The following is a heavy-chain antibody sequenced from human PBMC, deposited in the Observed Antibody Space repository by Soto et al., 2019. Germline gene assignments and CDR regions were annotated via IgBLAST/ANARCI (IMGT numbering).Heavy chain of an antibody. CDR2: ISYDGSNK. J-gene: IGHJ4*02. CDR3: ARDSALGDGGIAPRVYAIDY. CDR1: GFTFSIYA. Sequence: GGSLRLSCAASGFTFSIYAMHWVRQAPGKGLEWVALISYDGSNKYYADSVKGRFTISRDNSKNTVYMQMNSLRAEDTAVYYCARDSALGDGGIAPRVYAIDYWGQGTPVTVSS. V-gene: IGHV3-30-3*01. D-gene: IGHD2-8*01.